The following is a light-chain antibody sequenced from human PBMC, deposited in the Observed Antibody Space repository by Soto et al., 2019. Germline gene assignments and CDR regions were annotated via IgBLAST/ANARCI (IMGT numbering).Light chain of an antibody. Sequence: DIQMTQSPSSLSASLVDRVTITCRASQTVGTFLNWYQQRPGRAPNLLIYAASTLQSGVPSRFSGSGSGTEFTLSISSLQPDDFATYYCQHYNSYSEAFGQGTKVDIK. CDR2: AAS. J-gene: IGKJ1*01. CDR3: QHYNSYSEA. CDR1: QTVGTF. V-gene: IGKV1-16*01.